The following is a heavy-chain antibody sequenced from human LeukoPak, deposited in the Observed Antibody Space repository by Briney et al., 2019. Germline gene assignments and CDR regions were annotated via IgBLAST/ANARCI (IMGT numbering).Heavy chain of an antibody. CDR3: ARTDTATIPYFDY. CDR2: INPNSGGT. J-gene: IGHJ4*02. CDR1: GYTFTGYY. D-gene: IGHD5-18*01. Sequence: ASVKVSCKASGYTFTGYYMHWVRQAPGQGLEWMGWINPNSGGTNYAQKFQDRVTLTRDTSISTAYMELSRLRSDDTAVYYCARTDTATIPYFDYWGQGTLVTVSS. V-gene: IGHV1-2*02.